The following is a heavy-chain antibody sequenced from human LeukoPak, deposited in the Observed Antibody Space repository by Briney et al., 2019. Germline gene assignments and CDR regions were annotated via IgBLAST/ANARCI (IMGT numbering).Heavy chain of an antibody. CDR2: ISYDGSNK. CDR1: GFTFSSYA. D-gene: IGHD5-18*01. CDR3: ARDEYSYGYRYYFDY. Sequence: PGRSLRLSCAASGFTFSSYAMHWVRQAPGKGLEWVAVISYDGSNKYYADSVKGRFTISRDNSKNTLYLQMNSRRAEDTAVYYCARDEYSYGYRYYFDYWGQGTLVTVSS. J-gene: IGHJ4*02. V-gene: IGHV3-30*04.